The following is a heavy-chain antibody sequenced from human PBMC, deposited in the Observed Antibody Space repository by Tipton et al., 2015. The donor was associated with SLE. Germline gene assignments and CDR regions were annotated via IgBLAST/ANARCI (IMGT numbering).Heavy chain of an antibody. CDR3: AKDMVATILGPFDY. V-gene: IGHV3-30*04. J-gene: IGHJ4*02. Sequence: SLRLSCAASGFTFSTYAMHWVRQAPGKGLEWVAVIWYDGSNKYYADSVKGRFTISRDNSKNTLYLQMNSLRAEDTAVYYCAKDMVATILGPFDYWGQGTLVTVSS. CDR1: GFTFSTYA. D-gene: IGHD5-12*01. CDR2: IWYDGSNK.